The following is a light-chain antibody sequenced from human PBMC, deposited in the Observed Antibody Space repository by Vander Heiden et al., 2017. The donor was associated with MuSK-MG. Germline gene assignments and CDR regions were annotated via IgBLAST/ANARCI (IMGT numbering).Light chain of an antibody. CDR2: AAS. J-gene: IGKJ4*01. Sequence: DIQMTQSPSFLSASVGDRVTITCRASQSISSYLNWYQQKPGKAPKLLIYAASSLQSGVPSRFSGSGSGTDFTLTISRLQPEDFATYYCQQSDSTPHTFGGGTKVEIK. V-gene: IGKV1-39*01. CDR1: QSISSY. CDR3: QQSDSTPHT.